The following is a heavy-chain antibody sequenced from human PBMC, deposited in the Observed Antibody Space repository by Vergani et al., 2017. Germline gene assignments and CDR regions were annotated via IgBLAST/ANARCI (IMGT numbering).Heavy chain of an antibody. CDR3: AKRRLGWGPVDY. V-gene: IGHV3-23*01. J-gene: IGHJ4*02. D-gene: IGHD4-23*01. CDR1: GFTFNNYA. Sequence: EVQLLESGGGLVQPGGSLRLSCAASGFTFNNYAMTWVRQAPGKGLEWVSSISASSPSTYSAASVKGRFTISRDKFKNTLYLQMNSLRVEDTAIYYCAKRRLGWGPVDYWGQGTLVTVSS. CDR2: ISASSPST.